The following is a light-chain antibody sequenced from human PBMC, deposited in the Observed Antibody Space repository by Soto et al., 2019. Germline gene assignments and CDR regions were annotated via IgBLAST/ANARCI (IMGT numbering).Light chain of an antibody. CDR2: GAS. CDR1: QRVSSSY. J-gene: IGKJ1*01. V-gene: IGKV3-20*01. CDR3: QQYGSSPQT. Sequence: EIMLTQSPGTLSLSPGERSTLSCRASQRVSSSYLAWYQQKPGQAPRLLIYGASSRDTGIPDRFSGSGSGTDFTLTISRLEPEDFAVYYCQQYGSSPQTFGQGTKVDIK.